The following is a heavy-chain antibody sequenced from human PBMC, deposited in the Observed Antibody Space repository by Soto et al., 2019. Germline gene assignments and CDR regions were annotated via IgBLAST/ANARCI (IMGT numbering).Heavy chain of an antibody. Sequence: QVQLVQSGAEVKKPGSSVKVSCKASGGTFSSYAISWVRQAPGQGLEWMGGIIPIFGTANYAQKFQGRVTITADESTSTAYMELSSLRSEDTAVYYCARDKRRTVVVAASLGFDPWGQGTLVTVSS. CDR2: IIPIFGTA. CDR3: ARDKRRTVVVAASLGFDP. CDR1: GGTFSSYA. D-gene: IGHD2-15*01. J-gene: IGHJ5*02. V-gene: IGHV1-69*01.